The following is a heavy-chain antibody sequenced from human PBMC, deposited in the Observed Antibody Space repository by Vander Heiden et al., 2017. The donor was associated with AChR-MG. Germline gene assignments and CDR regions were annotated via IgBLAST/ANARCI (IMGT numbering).Heavy chain of an antibody. J-gene: IGHJ6*02. D-gene: IGHD3-10*01. V-gene: IGHV1-69*06. CDR1: GGTFSSYA. CDR3: ARDGGRYYYGSGTPRPYYYGMDV. Sequence: QVQLVQSGAEVKKPGSSVKVSCKASGGTFSSYAISWVRQAPGQGLEWMGGIIPIFGTASYAQKFQGRVTITADKSTSTAYMGLSSLRSEDTAVYYCARDGGRYYYGSGTPRPYYYGMDVWGQGTTVTVSS. CDR2: IIPIFGTA.